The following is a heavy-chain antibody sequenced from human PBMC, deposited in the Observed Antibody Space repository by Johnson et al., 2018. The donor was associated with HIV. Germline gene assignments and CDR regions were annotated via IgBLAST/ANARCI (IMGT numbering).Heavy chain of an antibody. D-gene: IGHD1-26*01. V-gene: IGHV3-30-3*01. Sequence: QVQLVESGGGVVQPGRSLRLSCAASGFTFSSYAMHWVRQAPGKGLEWVAVISYDGSNKYYADSVKGRFTISRDNSKNTLYLQMNSLRAEDTAVYYCARDWSLNSREVAFEIWGQGTMVTVSS. CDR1: GFTFSSYA. CDR3: ARDWSLNSREVAFEI. CDR2: ISYDGSNK. J-gene: IGHJ3*02.